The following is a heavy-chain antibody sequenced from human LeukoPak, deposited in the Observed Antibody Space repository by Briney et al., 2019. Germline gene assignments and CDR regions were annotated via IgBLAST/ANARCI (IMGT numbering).Heavy chain of an antibody. CDR3: ARGLSGYSSSLGY. J-gene: IGHJ4*02. CDR1: GFTFSSYW. V-gene: IGHV3-7*01. D-gene: IGHD6-6*01. CDR2: IKQDGSEK. Sequence: GGSLRLSCAASGFTFSSYWMSWVRQAPGKGLEWVANIKQDGSEKYYVDSVKGRFTISRDNAKNSLYLQMNSLRAEDTAVYYCARGLSGYSSSLGYWGQGTLVTISS.